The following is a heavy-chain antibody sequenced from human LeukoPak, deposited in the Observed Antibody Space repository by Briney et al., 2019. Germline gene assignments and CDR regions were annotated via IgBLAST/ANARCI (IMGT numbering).Heavy chain of an antibody. CDR3: ARGGTYYGSGSYYPLMY. CDR2: LNHSGST. Sequence: SETMSLTCAVYGGSFSGYYWSWIRQPPGKGLEWIGELNHSGSTNYNPSLKSPVTISVDTSKNQLSLKLTSVTAADTAVYYCARGGTYYGSGSYYPLMYWGQGTLVTVSS. V-gene: IGHV4-34*01. CDR1: GGSFSGYY. D-gene: IGHD3-10*01. J-gene: IGHJ4*02.